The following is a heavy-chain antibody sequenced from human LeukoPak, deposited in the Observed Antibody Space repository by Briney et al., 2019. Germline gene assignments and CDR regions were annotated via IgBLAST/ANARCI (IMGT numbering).Heavy chain of an antibody. V-gene: IGHV4-30-4*07. Sequence: PSETLSLTCAVSGDSISSGDYSWSWIRQPPGKGLEWIGYIYNSGTTNYNPSLKSRVTISVDTSKNQFSLKLSSVTAADTAVYYCASTEDYSYGSDYYYYMDVWGKGTTVTISS. J-gene: IGHJ6*03. CDR2: IYNSGTT. CDR3: ASTEDYSYGSDYYYYMDV. CDR1: GDSISSGDYS. D-gene: IGHD5-18*01.